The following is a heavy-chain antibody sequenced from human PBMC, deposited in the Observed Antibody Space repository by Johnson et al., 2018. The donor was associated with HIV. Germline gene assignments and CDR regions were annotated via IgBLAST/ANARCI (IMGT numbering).Heavy chain of an antibody. CDR1: GFTFSDYY. CDR3: ARENYRRRDAFDV. D-gene: IGHD1-7*01. J-gene: IGHJ3*01. CDR2: TTDKLNSYTT. V-gene: IGHV3-72*01. Sequence: VQLVESGGGLVQPGGSLRLSCVVSGFTFSDYYMDWVRQAPGKGLEWVGRTTDKLNSYTTKYAASVKGRFTISRDDSKKSLYLQINSLRTEDTAVYYCARENYRRRDAFDVWGQGTVVTVSS.